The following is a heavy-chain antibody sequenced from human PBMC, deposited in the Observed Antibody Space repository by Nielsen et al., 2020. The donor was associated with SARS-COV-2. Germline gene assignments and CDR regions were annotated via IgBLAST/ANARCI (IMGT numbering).Heavy chain of an antibody. CDR3: ARGRKWLLYYYYYGMDV. D-gene: IGHD3-22*01. Sequence: SETLSLTCTVSGGSISSYYWSWIRQPPGKGLEWIGYIYYSGSTNYNPSLKSRVTIPVDTSKNQFSLKLSSVTAADTAVYYCARGRKWLLYYYYYGMDVWGQGTTVTVSS. V-gene: IGHV4-59*01. CDR1: GGSISSYY. CDR2: IYYSGST. J-gene: IGHJ6*02.